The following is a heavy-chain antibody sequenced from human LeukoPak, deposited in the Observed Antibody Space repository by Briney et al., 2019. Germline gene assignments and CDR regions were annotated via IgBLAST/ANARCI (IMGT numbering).Heavy chain of an antibody. V-gene: IGHV1-24*01. Sequence: ASVKVSCKVSGYTLTELVIHWVRQAPGKGLEWMGGFDPEDGETIYALKFQGRVTMTEDTPTDTAYMELSSLRSEDTAVYYCATNSGSYFLYWGQGTLVTVSS. D-gene: IGHD1-26*01. CDR2: FDPEDGET. J-gene: IGHJ4*02. CDR1: GYTLTELV. CDR3: ATNSGSYFLY.